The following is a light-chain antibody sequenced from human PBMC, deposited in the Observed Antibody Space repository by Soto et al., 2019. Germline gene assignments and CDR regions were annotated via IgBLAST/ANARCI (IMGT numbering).Light chain of an antibody. Sequence: EIVLTQSPGTLSLSPGERATLSCRASQSVSTGYFAWYQQKPGQALRLLIYGTSSRATGIPDRFSGSGSGTDFTLTISRLEPEDLAVYYCQQYTTSPRTFGQGTKVEIK. CDR2: GTS. CDR1: QSVSTGY. CDR3: QQYTTSPRT. J-gene: IGKJ1*01. V-gene: IGKV3-20*01.